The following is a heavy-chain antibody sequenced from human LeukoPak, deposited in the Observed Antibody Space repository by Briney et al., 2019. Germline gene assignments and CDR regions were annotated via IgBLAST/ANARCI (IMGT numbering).Heavy chain of an antibody. D-gene: IGHD4-23*01. CDR3: ARGGGTRNYYFDY. Sequence: GGSLRLSCAASGFTFSSYSMNWVRQAPGKGLEWVSSISSSSSYIYYADSVKGRFTISRDNAKNSLYLQMNSLRAEDTAVYYCARGGGTRNYYFDYWGQGTLVTVSS. CDR2: ISSSSSYI. V-gene: IGHV3-21*01. CDR1: GFTFSSYS. J-gene: IGHJ4*02.